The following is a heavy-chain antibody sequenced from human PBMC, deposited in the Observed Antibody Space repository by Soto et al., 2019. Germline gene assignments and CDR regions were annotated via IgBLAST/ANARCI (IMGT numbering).Heavy chain of an antibody. CDR1: GFSLTTSGVG. Sequence: SGPTLVNPTQTLTLTCSFSGFSLTTSGVGVGWVRQSPEKALEWLALIFWDDDKRYSPSLRSRLTIAKDTSKNQVVLTLTNVEPVDTATYYCARILTATVGHFDSWGQGALVTVSS. CDR3: ARILTATVGHFDS. J-gene: IGHJ4*02. CDR2: IFWDDDK. D-gene: IGHD3-16*01. V-gene: IGHV2-5*02.